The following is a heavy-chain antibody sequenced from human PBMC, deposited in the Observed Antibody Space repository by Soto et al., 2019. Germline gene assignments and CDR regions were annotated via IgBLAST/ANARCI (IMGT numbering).Heavy chain of an antibody. Sequence: KPSETLSLTCTVSGGSISSGSYYWGWIRQPPGKGLEWIGSIYYSGSTYYNPSLKSRVTMSVDASKSQFSLKLNSVTAADTAVYYCERNLAPILTLDHWGQGTLVTVSS. CDR1: GGSISSGSYY. J-gene: IGHJ4*02. V-gene: IGHV4-39*01. D-gene: IGHD2-2*02. CDR3: ERNLAPILTLDH. CDR2: IYYSGST.